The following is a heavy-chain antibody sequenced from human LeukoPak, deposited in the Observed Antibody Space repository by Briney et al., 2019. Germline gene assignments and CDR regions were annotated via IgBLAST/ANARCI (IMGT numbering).Heavy chain of an antibody. CDR2: IYYSGST. CDR1: GGSISSYY. Sequence: KPSETLSLTCTVSGGSISSYYWSWIRQPPGKGLEWIEYIYYSGSTNYNPSLKSRVTISVDTSKNQFSLKLSSVTAADTAVYYCARGRDGYNGDYFDYWGQGTLVTVSS. D-gene: IGHD5-24*01. V-gene: IGHV4-59*01. J-gene: IGHJ4*02. CDR3: ARGRDGYNGDYFDY.